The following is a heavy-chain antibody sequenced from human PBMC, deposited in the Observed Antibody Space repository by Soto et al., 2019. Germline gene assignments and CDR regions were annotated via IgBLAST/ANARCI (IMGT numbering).Heavy chain of an antibody. J-gene: IGHJ4*02. CDR2: FTTSGDFT. D-gene: IGHD4-4*01. Sequence: EVQLLDSGGALVQPGGSLRLSCATSGFTFSNHAMSWVRQAPGTGLEWVSTFTTSGDFTYYADSVKGRFTISRDNSKSTLYLQMNSLRVEDTAVYYCASLVTDWGQGTLVTVSS. CDR1: GFTFSNHA. CDR3: ASLVTD. V-gene: IGHV3-23*01.